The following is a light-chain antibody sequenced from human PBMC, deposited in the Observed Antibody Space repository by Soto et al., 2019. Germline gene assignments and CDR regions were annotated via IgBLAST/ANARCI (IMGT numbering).Light chain of an antibody. J-gene: IGKJ2*01. CDR3: QQYNHWPT. CDR2: DAS. Sequence: EVVLTQSPATLSVSPGERATLSCRAGQSVNNKLAWYQQTPGQPPRLLIYDASTRATGVPGRFSGSGSGTEFTLTIRSLQSEDFAVYYCQQYNHWPTFGQGTRLEIK. V-gene: IGKV3-15*01. CDR1: QSVNNK.